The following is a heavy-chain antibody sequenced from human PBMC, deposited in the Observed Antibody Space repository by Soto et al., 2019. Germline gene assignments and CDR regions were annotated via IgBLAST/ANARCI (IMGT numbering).Heavy chain of an antibody. CDR3: AQEGRGYSYLGAFDY. CDR2: ISGSGGST. D-gene: IGHD5-18*01. J-gene: IGHJ4*02. CDR1: GFTFSSYA. Sequence: GESLKISCAASGFTFSSYAMSWVRQAPGKGLEWVSAISGSGGSTYYADSVKGRFTISRDNSKNTLYLQMNSLRAEDTAVYYCAQEGRGYSYLGAFDYWGQGTLVTVSS. V-gene: IGHV3-23*01.